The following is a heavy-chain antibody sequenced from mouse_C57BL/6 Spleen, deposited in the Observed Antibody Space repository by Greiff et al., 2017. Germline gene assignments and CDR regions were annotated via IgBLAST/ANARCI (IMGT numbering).Heavy chain of an antibody. CDR2: IDPKDGAT. CDR1: GFNIKDYY. J-gene: IGHJ3*01. Sequence: EVQLQQSGAELVKPGASVKLSCTASGFNIKDYYMHWVKQRTEQGLEWIGRIDPKDGATKYAPKFQGKATITADPSSNTAYMQLSSLTSEYTAVYYCARGAQAPWVAYWGQGTLVTVSA. V-gene: IGHV14-2*01. CDR3: ARGAQAPWVAY. D-gene: IGHD3-2*02.